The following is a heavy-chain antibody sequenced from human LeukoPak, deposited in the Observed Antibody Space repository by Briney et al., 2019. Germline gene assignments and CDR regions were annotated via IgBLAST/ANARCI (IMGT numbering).Heavy chain of an antibody. Sequence: GSLRLSCAASGFTFSSYSMNWVRQAPGKGLGWVSSISSSSSYIYYADSVKGRFTISRDNAKNSLYLQMNSLRAEDTAVYYCARGLVGATTRLGVWGQGTLVTVSS. V-gene: IGHV3-21*01. CDR2: ISSSSSYI. D-gene: IGHD1-26*01. J-gene: IGHJ4*02. CDR3: ARGLVGATTRLGV. CDR1: GFTFSSYS.